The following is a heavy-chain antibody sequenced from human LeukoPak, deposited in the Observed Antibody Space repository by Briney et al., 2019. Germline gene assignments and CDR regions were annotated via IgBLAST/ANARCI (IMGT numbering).Heavy chain of an antibody. CDR1: GFSFSNYD. J-gene: IGHJ4*02. CDR3: AKGGSLGFDY. Sequence: GGSLRLSCAASGFSFSNYDMHWVRQVPGKGLEWVAVIRYDGNNKYSADSVKGRFTISRDNSKNTLFLQMNTLRAEDTAVYYCAKGGSLGFDYWGQGTLVTVSS. V-gene: IGHV3-30*02. D-gene: IGHD7-27*01. CDR2: IRYDGNNK.